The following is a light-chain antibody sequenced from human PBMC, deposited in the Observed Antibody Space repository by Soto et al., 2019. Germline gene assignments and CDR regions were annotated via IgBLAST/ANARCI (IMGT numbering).Light chain of an antibody. CDR1: QGSRND. V-gene: IGKV1-17*01. Sequence: DIQMTQSPSSLSASVGDRVTITCRASQGSRNDLGWYHQKPGKAPKRLIYAASSLQSGVPSRFSGSGSGTEFTLTISSLQPEDFATYYWLQHNSYSWTCGQGTKVEIK. CDR2: AAS. CDR3: LQHNSYSWT. J-gene: IGKJ1*01.